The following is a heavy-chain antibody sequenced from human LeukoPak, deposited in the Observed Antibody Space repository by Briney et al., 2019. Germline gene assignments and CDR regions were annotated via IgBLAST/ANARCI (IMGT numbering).Heavy chain of an antibody. D-gene: IGHD3-16*01. CDR3: ATTFAGRRE. V-gene: IGHV3-7*01. J-gene: IGHJ4*02. CDR2: IKQDGSEK. CDR1: GFTFSDFW. Sequence: GGSLRLSCAGSGFTFSDFWMTWVRQTPGKGLEWVANIKQDGSEKYYVDSVKGRFTISRDNAKSSLYLQMNSLRAEDTAVYYCATTFAGRREWGQGTLVTVSS.